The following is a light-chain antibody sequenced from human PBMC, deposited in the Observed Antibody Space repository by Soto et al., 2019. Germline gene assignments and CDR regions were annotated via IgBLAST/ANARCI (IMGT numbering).Light chain of an antibody. J-gene: IGLJ1*01. CDR1: SSDVGGYNY. V-gene: IGLV2-8*01. Sequence: QSVLTQPPSASGSPGQSVTISCTGTSSDVGGYNYVSWYQQHPGKAPKLMIYEVSKRPSGVPDRFSGSKSGNTASLTVSGLQADDEADHYCSSYARSPNYAFGTWTKVTVL. CDR2: EVS. CDR3: SSYARSPNYA.